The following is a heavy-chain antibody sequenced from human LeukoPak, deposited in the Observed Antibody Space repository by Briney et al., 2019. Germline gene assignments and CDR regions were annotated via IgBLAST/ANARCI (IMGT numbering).Heavy chain of an antibody. CDR3: AKDSRESSGHFPYYYYYHYGLDV. Sequence: GGSLRLSCAVSGFIFSSSAMSWVRQAPGKGLEWVSAISGGGDDTSYADSARGRFTVSRDNSKNTLYLQMNSLRAEDTAVYYCAKDSRESSGHFPYYYYYHYGLDVWGQGTTVTVSS. CDR1: GFIFSSSA. V-gene: IGHV3-23*01. CDR2: ISGGGDDT. D-gene: IGHD3-22*01. J-gene: IGHJ6*02.